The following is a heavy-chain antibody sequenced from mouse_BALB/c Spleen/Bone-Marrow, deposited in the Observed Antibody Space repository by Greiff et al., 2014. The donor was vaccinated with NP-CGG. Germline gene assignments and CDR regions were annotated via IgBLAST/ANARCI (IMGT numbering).Heavy chain of an antibody. CDR1: GFNIKDTF. D-gene: IGHD2-1*01. CDR3: ASSGNYEGGAMDY. Sequence: VQLKDSGAELVKPGASVKLSCSASGFNIKDTFMHWMKQRPEQGLEWNGRIDPANGITKYDPKFQGKATITTDTSSNTAYLQLSSLTSGDTAVYYCASSGNYEGGAMDYWGQGTSVTVSS. V-gene: IGHV14-3*02. CDR2: IDPANGIT. J-gene: IGHJ4*01.